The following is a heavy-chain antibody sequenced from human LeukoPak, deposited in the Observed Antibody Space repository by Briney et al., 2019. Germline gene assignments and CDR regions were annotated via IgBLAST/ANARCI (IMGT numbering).Heavy chain of an antibody. CDR2: ISWNSGSI. J-gene: IGHJ6*02. Sequence: SGRSLRLSCAASGFTFDDYAMHWVRQAPGKGLEWVSGISWNSGSIGYADSVKGRFTISRDNAKNSLYLQMNSLRAEDTAVYYCARESYDFWSGYYTGIYYYYGMDVWGQGTTVTVSS. V-gene: IGHV3-9*01. CDR3: ARESYDFWSGYYTGIYYYYGMDV. D-gene: IGHD3-3*01. CDR1: GFTFDDYA.